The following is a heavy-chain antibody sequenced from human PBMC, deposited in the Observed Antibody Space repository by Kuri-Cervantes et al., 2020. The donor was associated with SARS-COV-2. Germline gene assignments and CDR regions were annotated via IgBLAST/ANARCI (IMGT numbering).Heavy chain of an antibody. CDR3: AREGEAVTTSGLDY. CDR1: GFTFSSYG. CDR2: IWYDGSNK. D-gene: IGHD4-17*01. V-gene: IGHV3-33*01. Sequence: GESLKISCAASGFTFSSYGMHWVRQAPGKGLEWVAVIWYDGSNKYYADSVKGRFTISRDNSKNTLYLQMNSLRAEDTAVYYCAREGEAVTTSGLDYWGQGTRVTVSS. J-gene: IGHJ4*02.